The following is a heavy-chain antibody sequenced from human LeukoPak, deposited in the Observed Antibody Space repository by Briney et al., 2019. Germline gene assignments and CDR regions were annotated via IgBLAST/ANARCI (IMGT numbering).Heavy chain of an antibody. CDR2: ISAYNGNA. CDR3: ARDWVYYQLNFYGMDV. Sequence: VASVKVSCKASGYTFSRYGISWVRQAPGQGLEWMGWISAYNGNAKYAQKFQDRVTVTTDTSTSTAYMELRRLRSNDTALYYCARDWVYYQLNFYGMDVWGQGTTVTVSS. CDR1: GYTFSRYG. D-gene: IGHD2-2*01. V-gene: IGHV1-18*01. J-gene: IGHJ6*02.